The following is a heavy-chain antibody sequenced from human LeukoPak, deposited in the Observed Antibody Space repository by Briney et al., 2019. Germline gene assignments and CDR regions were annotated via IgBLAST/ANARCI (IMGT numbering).Heavy chain of an antibody. CDR2: IYTSGST. V-gene: IGHV4-4*07. J-gene: IGHJ4*02. CDR3: ARDSPPYSSGWPSFDY. CDR1: GGSISSYY. Sequence: SETLSLTCTVSGGSISSYYWSWIRQPAGKGLEWIGRIYTSGSTNYNPSLKSRVTMSVDASKNQFSLKLSSVTAADTAVYYCARDSPPYSSGWPSFDYWGQGTLVTVSS. D-gene: IGHD6-19*01.